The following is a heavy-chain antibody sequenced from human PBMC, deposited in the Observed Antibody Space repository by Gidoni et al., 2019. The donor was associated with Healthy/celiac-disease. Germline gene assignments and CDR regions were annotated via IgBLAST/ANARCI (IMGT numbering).Heavy chain of an antibody. CDR1: GGTFSSYA. CDR3: ARWAGRGYSGYDSLNFDY. V-gene: IGHV1-69*01. D-gene: IGHD5-12*01. Sequence: QVQLVQSGAEVKKPGSSVKVSCKASGGTFSSYAISWVRQAPGQGLEWMGGIIPIFGTANYAQKCQGRVTITADESTSTAYMELSSLRSEDTAVYYCARWAGRGYSGYDSLNFDYWGQGTLVTVSS. J-gene: IGHJ4*02. CDR2: IIPIFGTA.